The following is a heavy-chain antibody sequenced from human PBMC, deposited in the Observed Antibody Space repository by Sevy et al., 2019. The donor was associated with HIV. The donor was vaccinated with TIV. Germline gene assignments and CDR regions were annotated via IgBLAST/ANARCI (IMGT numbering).Heavy chain of an antibody. J-gene: IGHJ4*02. Sequence: GGSLRLSCAASGFTFSSYWMSWVRQAPGKGLEWVADIKQEGSEKYYVDSVKGRFTISRDNAKNSLYMQMNSLRAEDTAVYYCARGGIVRFDYWGQGTLVTVSS. CDR1: GFTFSSYW. CDR2: IKQEGSEK. D-gene: IGHD3-16*01. V-gene: IGHV3-7*01. CDR3: ARGGIVRFDY.